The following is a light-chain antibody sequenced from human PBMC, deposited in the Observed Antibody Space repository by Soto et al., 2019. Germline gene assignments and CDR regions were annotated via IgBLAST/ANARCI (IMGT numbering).Light chain of an antibody. CDR3: QQRSNWPPIT. J-gene: IGKJ5*01. CDR1: QSVSSY. V-gene: IGKV3-11*01. Sequence: ETVLTQSPATLSLSPGERATLSCRASQSVSSYLAWYQQKPGQGPRLLIYGPSNRATGIPPRFSGSGSGTDFTLTISSPEPEDFAIYYCQQRSNWPPITFGQGTRLEIK. CDR2: GPS.